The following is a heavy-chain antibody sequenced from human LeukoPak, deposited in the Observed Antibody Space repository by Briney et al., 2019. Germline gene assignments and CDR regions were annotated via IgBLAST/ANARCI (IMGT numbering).Heavy chain of an antibody. Sequence: ASVKVSCKASGYTFTSYGISWVRQAPGQGLEWMGWISAYNGNTNYAQKLQGRVTMTTDTSTSTAYMELRSLRSDDTAVYCCARDSVLMVRGATFFDYWGQGTLVTVSS. CDR3: ARDSVLMVRGATFFDY. V-gene: IGHV1-18*01. J-gene: IGHJ4*02. D-gene: IGHD3-10*01. CDR2: ISAYNGNT. CDR1: GYTFTSYG.